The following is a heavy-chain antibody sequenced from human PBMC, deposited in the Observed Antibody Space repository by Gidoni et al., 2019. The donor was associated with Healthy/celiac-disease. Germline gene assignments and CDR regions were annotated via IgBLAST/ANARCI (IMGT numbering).Heavy chain of an antibody. Sequence: QVQLVESGAGVVQPGRSLILSCAASGFTFSSYDRHWVRQAPGKGLVWVAVRSDDGSNKYYADSVKGRFTISRDNSKNTLYLQMNSLRAEDTAVYYCAKGYCSGGSCYSPDYFDYWGQGTLVTVSS. J-gene: IGHJ4*02. CDR3: AKGYCSGGSCYSPDYFDY. D-gene: IGHD2-15*01. CDR2: RSDDGSNK. CDR1: GFTFSSYD. V-gene: IGHV3-30*18.